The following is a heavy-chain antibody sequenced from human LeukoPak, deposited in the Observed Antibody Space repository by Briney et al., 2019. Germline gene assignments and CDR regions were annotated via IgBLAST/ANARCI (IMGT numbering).Heavy chain of an antibody. J-gene: IGHJ6*02. V-gene: IGHV1-18*01. Sequence: RRASVKVSCKASGYTFTSYGISWVRQAPGQGLEWMGWISAYNGNTNYAQKLQGRVTMTTDTSTSTAYMELRSLRSDDTAVYYCASSPYHYDFWSGYPTDYYYYGMDVWGQGTTVTVSS. D-gene: IGHD3-3*01. CDR1: GYTFTSYG. CDR2: ISAYNGNT. CDR3: ASSPYHYDFWSGYPTDYYYYGMDV.